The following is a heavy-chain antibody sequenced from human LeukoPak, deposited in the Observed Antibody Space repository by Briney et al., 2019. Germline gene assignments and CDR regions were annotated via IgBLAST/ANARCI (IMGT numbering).Heavy chain of an antibody. Sequence: SETLSLTCTVSGGSISSYYWSWIRQPPGKGLEWIGYIYYSGSTNYNPSLKSRVTISVDTSKNQFSLKLSSVTAADTAVYYCAGSNHYDFWSGWAPNYFDYWGQGTLVTVSS. CDR3: AGSNHYDFWSGWAPNYFDY. V-gene: IGHV4-59*08. CDR1: GGSISSYY. J-gene: IGHJ4*02. D-gene: IGHD3-3*01. CDR2: IYYSGST.